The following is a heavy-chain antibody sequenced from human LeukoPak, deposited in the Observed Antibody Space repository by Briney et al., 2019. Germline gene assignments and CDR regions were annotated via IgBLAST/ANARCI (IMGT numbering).Heavy chain of an antibody. CDR3: ARQRRGYSYGTLDY. V-gene: IGHV3-30*11. CDR1: GFTFNRYA. CDR2: ISSDGTDE. D-gene: IGHD5-18*01. Sequence: GGSLRLSCATSGFTFNRYAMNWVRQAPGKGLEWVAVISSDGTDEFYADSVRGRFTISRDYSRNTLYLQMRSLRREDTAVYYCARQRRGYSYGTLDYWGQGTLIAVSS. J-gene: IGHJ4*02.